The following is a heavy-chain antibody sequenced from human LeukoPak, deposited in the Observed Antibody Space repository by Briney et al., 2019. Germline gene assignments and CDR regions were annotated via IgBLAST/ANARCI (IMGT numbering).Heavy chain of an antibody. CDR3: ARGVASPILRYFDWLLYPSFDY. V-gene: IGHV4-34*01. J-gene: IGHJ4*02. CDR2: VNHSEST. D-gene: IGHD3-9*01. Sequence: SETLSLTCAVYGGSFSGYYWSWIRQPPGKGLDWIGEVNHSESTNYNPSLKSRVTISVDTSKNQFSLRLSSVTAADTAVYYCARGVASPILRYFDWLLYPSFDYWGQGTLVTVSS. CDR1: GGSFSGYY.